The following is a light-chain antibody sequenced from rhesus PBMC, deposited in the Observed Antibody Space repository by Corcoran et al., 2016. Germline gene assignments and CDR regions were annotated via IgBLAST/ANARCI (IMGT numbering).Light chain of an antibody. CDR3: LQYSSSPLT. Sequence: DIQMTQSPSSLSASVGDTVTITCRASQSISSWLDWYQQKPGKAPKLLIYKASSLQSGVPSRFSGSGSGTDFTLPISSLQPEDVATYYCLQYSSSPLTFGGGTKVEIK. CDR1: QSISSW. J-gene: IGKJ4*01. CDR2: KAS. V-gene: IGKV1-22*01.